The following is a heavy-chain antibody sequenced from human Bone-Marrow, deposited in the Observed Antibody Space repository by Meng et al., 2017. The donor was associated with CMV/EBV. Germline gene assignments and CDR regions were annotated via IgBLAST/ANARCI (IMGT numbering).Heavy chain of an antibody. Sequence: GESLKISCAASGFTFSSYWMHWVRQAPGKGLVWVSRINSDGSSTSYADSVKGRFTISRDNAKNTLYLQMNSLRAEDTAVYYCAVRGAYYYYGMDAWGQGTTVTVSS. CDR1: GFTFSSYW. V-gene: IGHV3-74*01. CDR3: AVRGAYYYYGMDA. J-gene: IGHJ6*02. D-gene: IGHD3-16*01. CDR2: INSDGSST.